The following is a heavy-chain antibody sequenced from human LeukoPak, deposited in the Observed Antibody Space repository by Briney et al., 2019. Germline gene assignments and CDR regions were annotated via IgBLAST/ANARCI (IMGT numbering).Heavy chain of an antibody. CDR1: GYSFIRYH. CDR2: INLSGGST. D-gene: IGHD2-8*01. CDR3: ARDYVDDIPMIKDY. Sequence: GASVKVSCKASGYSFIRYHIHWVRQAPGQGLEWMGKINLSGGSTTYAQKFQGRVTMTRDTSTSTVYMELSSLRSEDTAVYYCARDYVDDIPMIKDYWGQGTLVTVSS. J-gene: IGHJ4*02. V-gene: IGHV1-46*01.